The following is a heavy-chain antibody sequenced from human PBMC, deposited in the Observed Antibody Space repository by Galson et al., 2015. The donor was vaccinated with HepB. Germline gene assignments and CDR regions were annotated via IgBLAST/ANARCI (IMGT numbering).Heavy chain of an antibody. CDR1: GGSFSGYY. J-gene: IGHJ6*02. CDR3: ARVCPYYDYVWGSYRYNYYYYGMDV. D-gene: IGHD3-16*02. Sequence: LSLTCAVYGGSFSGYYWSWIRQPPGKGLEWIGEINHSGSTNYNPSLKSRVTISVDTSKNQFSLKLSSVTAADTAVYYCARVCPYYDYVWGSYRYNYYYYGMDVWGQGTTVTVSS. V-gene: IGHV4-34*01. CDR2: INHSGST.